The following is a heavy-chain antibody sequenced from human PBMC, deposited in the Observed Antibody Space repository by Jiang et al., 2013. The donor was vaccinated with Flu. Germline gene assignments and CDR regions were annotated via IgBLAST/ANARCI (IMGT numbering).Heavy chain of an antibody. CDR2: IYHSGST. V-gene: IGHV4-38-2*01. Sequence: ETLSLTCAVSGYSISSGYYWGWIRQPPGKGLEWIGSIYHSGSTYYNPSLKSRVTISVDTSKNQFSLKLSSVTAADTAVYYCARTLYDFWSGSQFDPWGQGTLVTVSS. CDR3: ARTLYDFWSGSQFDP. J-gene: IGHJ5*02. CDR1: GYSISSGYY. D-gene: IGHD3-3*01.